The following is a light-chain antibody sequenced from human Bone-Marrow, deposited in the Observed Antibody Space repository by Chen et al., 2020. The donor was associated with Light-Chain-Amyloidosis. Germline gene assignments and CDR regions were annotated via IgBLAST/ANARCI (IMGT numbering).Light chain of an antibody. J-gene: IGKJ4*01. V-gene: IGKV3-20*01. Sequence: EIVLTQSPGTLSLSPGEGANLSCRASQTISSNYLTWYQQKFGQAPRLLIYGSSSRATGIPDRFTGSGSGTDFTLTINRLEPADFAMYYCQQYGTSPLTVGGGTKVEIK. CDR3: QQYGTSPLT. CDR2: GSS. CDR1: QTISSNY.